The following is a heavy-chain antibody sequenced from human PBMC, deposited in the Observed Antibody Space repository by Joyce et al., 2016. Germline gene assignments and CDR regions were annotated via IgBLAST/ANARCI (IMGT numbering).Heavy chain of an antibody. J-gene: IGHJ4*02. D-gene: IGHD2-8*01. V-gene: IGHV3-48*03. CDR2: ISRSSSYI. CDR3: ARDRQGSNWIDC. Sequence: EVQLVESGGTLVRPGGSLRLSCVASGFTFNTYDMNWVRQAPGKGLGWRSYISRSSSYIYYADSVEGRFTVSRDNAKNSLFLQMDSLRAEDTAVYYCARDRQGSNWIDCWGQGALVTVSS. CDR1: GFTFNTYD.